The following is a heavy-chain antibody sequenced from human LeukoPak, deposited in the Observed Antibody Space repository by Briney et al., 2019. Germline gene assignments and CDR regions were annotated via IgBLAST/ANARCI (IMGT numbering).Heavy chain of an antibody. CDR1: GSSISSGSYY. Sequence: SETLSLTCTVSGSSISSGSYYWSWIRQPAGKGLEWIGRIYTSGSTHYNPSLKSRVTISVDTSKNQISLKLSSVSAADTAVYYCARDPRGVKAILGAFDIWGQGTTVTVSS. J-gene: IGHJ3*02. CDR3: ARDPRGVKAILGAFDI. D-gene: IGHD2-21*01. CDR2: IYTSGST. V-gene: IGHV4-61*02.